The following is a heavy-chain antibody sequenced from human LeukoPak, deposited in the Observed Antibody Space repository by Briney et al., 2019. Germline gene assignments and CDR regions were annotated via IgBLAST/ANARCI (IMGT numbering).Heavy chain of an antibody. CDR3: ARVVTPHDAFDI. V-gene: IGHV1-69*04. CDR1: GGTFSSYA. CDR2: IIPIFGIA. D-gene: IGHD5-18*01. J-gene: IGHJ3*02. Sequence: ASVKVSCKASGGTFSSYAISWVRQAPGQGLEWMGRIIPIFGIANYAQKFQGRVTITADKSTSTAYMELSSLRSEDTAVYYCARVVTPHDAFDIWGQGTMATVSS.